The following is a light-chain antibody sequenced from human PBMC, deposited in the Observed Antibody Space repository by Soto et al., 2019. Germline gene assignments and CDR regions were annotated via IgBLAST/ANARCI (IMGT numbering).Light chain of an antibody. V-gene: IGLV2-23*02. CDR3: CSYAGSSTFLYV. CDR2: EVS. CDR1: SSAVGSYNL. J-gene: IGLJ1*01. Sequence: QSVLTQPASVSGSPGQSITISCTGTSSAVGSYNLVSWYQQHPGKAPKLMIYEVSKRPSGVSNRFSGSKSGNTASLTISGLQAEDEADYYCCSYAGSSTFLYVFGTGTKLTV.